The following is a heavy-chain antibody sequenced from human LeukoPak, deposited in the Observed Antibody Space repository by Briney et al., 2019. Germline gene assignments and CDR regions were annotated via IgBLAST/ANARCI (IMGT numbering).Heavy chain of an antibody. V-gene: IGHV3-20*04. J-gene: IGHJ5*02. D-gene: IGHD3-3*01. CDR2: INWNGGST. CDR1: GFTFDDYG. Sequence: RPGGSPRLSCAASGFTFDDYGMNWVRQAPGKGLEWVSGINWNGGSTGYADSVKGRFTISRDNAKNSLYLQMNSLRAEDTALYYCASTIFGGFDPWGQGTLVTVSS. CDR3: ASTIFGGFDP.